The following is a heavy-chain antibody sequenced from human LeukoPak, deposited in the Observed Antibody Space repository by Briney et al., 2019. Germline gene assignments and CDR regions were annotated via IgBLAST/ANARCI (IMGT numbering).Heavy chain of an antibody. CDR3: ATVVIVATNRRFDY. CDR1: GYTLTELS. CDR2: FDPEDGET. D-gene: IGHD5-12*01. V-gene: IGHV1-24*01. Sequence: ASVKVSCKVSGYTLTELSMHWVRQAPGKGLEWMGGFDPEDGETIHAQKFQGRVTMTEDTSTDTAYMELSSLRSEDTAVYYCATVVIVATNRRFDYWGQGTLVTVSS. J-gene: IGHJ4*02.